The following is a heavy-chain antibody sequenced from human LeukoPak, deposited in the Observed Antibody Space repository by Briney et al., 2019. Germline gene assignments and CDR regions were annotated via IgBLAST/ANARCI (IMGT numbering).Heavy chain of an antibody. CDR2: INHSGST. J-gene: IGHJ4*02. Sequence: SETLSLTCAVYGGSFSGYYWSWIRQPPGKGLEWIGEINHSGSTNYNPSLKSRVTISVDTSKNRFSLKLSSVTAADTAVYYCARGNDYGDYFDCWGQGTLVTVSS. CDR1: GGSFSGYY. CDR3: ARGNDYGDYFDC. V-gene: IGHV4-34*01. D-gene: IGHD4-17*01.